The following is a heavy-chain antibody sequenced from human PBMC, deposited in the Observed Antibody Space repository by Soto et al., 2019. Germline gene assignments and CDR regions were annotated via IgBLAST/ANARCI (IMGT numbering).Heavy chain of an antibody. CDR1: GFAFRSYN. Sequence: EVQLVESGGGLVKPGGYLTLSCAASGFAFRSYNMNWVRQAPGKGLEWVASISSGSSNIYYADSVKGRFTISRDNAKNSLYLQMDSLIAEDSAVYYCASATVVTATFDFWGQGTLVTVSS. CDR3: ASATVVTATFDF. J-gene: IGHJ4*02. D-gene: IGHD2-21*02. V-gene: IGHV3-21*01. CDR2: ISSGSSNI.